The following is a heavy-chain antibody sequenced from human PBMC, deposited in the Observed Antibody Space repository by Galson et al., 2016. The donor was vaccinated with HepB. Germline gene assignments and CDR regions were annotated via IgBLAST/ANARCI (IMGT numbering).Heavy chain of an antibody. Sequence: SVEVSCKASGYTFNTYNMHWVRQAPGQGLEWMGIIKPSGGNTIYAQKFQDRITMTRDTSTSTVYMELISLRSEDTAVYYCARELDHSFYFDYWGQGTLLTVSS. CDR2: IKPSGGNT. CDR3: ARELDHSFYFDY. V-gene: IGHV1-46*02. CDR1: GYTFNTYN. D-gene: IGHD1-14*01. J-gene: IGHJ4*02.